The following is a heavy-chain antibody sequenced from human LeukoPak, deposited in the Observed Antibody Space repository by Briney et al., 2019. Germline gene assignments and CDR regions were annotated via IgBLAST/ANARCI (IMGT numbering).Heavy chain of an antibody. D-gene: IGHD1-14*01. Sequence: SETLSLTCAVSGYSISSGYYWGWIRQPPGKGPEWIGSIYHSGSTYYNPSLKSRVTISVDTSKNQFSLKLSSVTAADTAVYYCARVRRSQTAEDYWGQGTLVTVSS. CDR2: IYHSGST. CDR3: ARVRRSQTAEDY. J-gene: IGHJ4*02. V-gene: IGHV4-38-2*01. CDR1: GYSISSGYY.